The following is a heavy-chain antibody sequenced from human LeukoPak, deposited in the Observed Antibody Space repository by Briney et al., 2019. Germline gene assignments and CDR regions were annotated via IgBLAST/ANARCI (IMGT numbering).Heavy chain of an antibody. J-gene: IGHJ4*02. D-gene: IGHD3-10*01. V-gene: IGHV3-11*06. CDR3: AREMYYYGSGSYGRDY. Sequence: GGSLRLSSAASGFTFSNYYMSWIRQAPGKGLEWVSYISSSSSYTNYADSVKGRFTISRDNAKNSLYLQMNSLRAEDTAVYYCAREMYYYGSGSYGRDYWGQGTLVTVSS. CDR2: ISSSSSYT. CDR1: GFTFSNYY.